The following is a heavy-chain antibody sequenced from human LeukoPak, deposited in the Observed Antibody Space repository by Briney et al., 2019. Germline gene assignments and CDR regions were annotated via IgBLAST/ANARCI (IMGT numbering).Heavy chain of an antibody. D-gene: IGHD3-9*01. J-gene: IGHJ4*02. V-gene: IGHV7-4-1*02. CDR3: ARGNPTVLRYFDWLLYWDY. CDR2: INTNTGNP. Sequence: HRASVKVSCKASGYTFTSYAMNWVRQAPGQGLEWMGWINTNTGNPTYAQGFTGRFVFSLDTSVSTAYLQISSLKAEDTAVYYCARGNPTVLRYFDWLLYWDYWGQGTLVTVSS. CDR1: GYTFTSYA.